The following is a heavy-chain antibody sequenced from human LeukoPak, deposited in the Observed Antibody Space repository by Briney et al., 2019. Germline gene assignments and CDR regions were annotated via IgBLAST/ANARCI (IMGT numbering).Heavy chain of an antibody. CDR2: ISSSSSYI. CDR1: GFTFSSYS. Sequence: PGGSLRLSCAASGFTFSSYSMNWVRQAPGKGLEWVSSISSSSSYIYYADSVKGRFTISRDNAKNSLYLQMNSLRAEDTAVYYCASLNGGYRRRDDYGAQGPLVTVSS. D-gene: IGHD7-27*01. V-gene: IGHV3-21*01. J-gene: IGHJ4*02. CDR3: ASLNGGYRRRDDY.